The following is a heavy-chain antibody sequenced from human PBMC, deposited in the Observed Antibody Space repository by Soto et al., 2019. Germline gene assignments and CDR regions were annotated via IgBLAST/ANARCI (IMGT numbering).Heavy chain of an antibody. Sequence: GGSLRLSCAASGFTFSSYAMSWVRQAPGKGLEWVSAISGSGGSTYYADSVKGRFTISRDNSKNTLYLQMNSLRAEDTAVYYCAKVDVVAATYYYYMDVWGKGTTVTVSS. CDR1: GFTFSSYA. CDR3: AKVDVVAATYYYYMDV. V-gene: IGHV3-23*01. CDR2: ISGSGGST. D-gene: IGHD2-15*01. J-gene: IGHJ6*03.